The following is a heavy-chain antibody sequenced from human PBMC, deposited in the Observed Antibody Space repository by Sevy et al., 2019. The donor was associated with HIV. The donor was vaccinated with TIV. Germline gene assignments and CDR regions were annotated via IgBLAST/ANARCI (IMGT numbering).Heavy chain of an antibody. V-gene: IGHV1-18*01. Sequence: ASVKVSCKASGYTFTSYGISWVRQAPGQGLEWMGWISAYNGNTNYAQKLQGRVTMTTDKSTGTAYMELRSLSSDDTAVYYCARGNSFPDFWGGYGVWGQGTLVTVSS. CDR3: ARGNSFPDFWGGYGV. D-gene: IGHD3-3*01. CDR2: ISAYNGNT. J-gene: IGHJ4*02. CDR1: GYTFTSYG.